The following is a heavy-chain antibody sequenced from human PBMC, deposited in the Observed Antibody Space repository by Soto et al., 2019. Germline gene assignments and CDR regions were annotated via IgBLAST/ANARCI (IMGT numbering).Heavy chain of an antibody. J-gene: IGHJ4*02. Sequence: EVQLVESGGGLVQPGGSLRLSCAASGFIFSGHYMDWVRQVPGKGLEWVGRLRDKAHSYSTEYVASVRGRFTISRDDSKNSLYLQMNSLTTEDTAVYYCARSVAGTVDYWGQGTLVTVSS. CDR1: GFIFSGHY. D-gene: IGHD6-19*01. CDR3: ARSVAGTVDY. V-gene: IGHV3-72*01. CDR2: LRDKAHSYST.